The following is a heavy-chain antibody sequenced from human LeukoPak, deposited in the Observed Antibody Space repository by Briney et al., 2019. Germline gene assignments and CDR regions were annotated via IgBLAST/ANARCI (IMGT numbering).Heavy chain of an antibody. Sequence: SETLSLTCAVYGGSFSDYYWSWIRQPPGKGPGWIGEINRSGSTNYSPSLKSRVTISVDTSKNQFSLKLSSVAAADTAVCFCARVGYRYVINDWSRTGLGAYPTKYYYHMDVWDKGTTVTVSS. J-gene: IGHJ6*03. CDR3: ARVGYRYVINDWSRTGLGAYPTKYYYHMDV. D-gene: IGHD5-18*01. V-gene: IGHV4-34*01. CDR2: INRSGST. CDR1: GGSFSDYY.